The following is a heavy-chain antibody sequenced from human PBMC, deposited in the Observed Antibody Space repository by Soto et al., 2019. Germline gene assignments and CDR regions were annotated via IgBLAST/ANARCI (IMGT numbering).Heavy chain of an antibody. V-gene: IGHV3-74*01. Sequence: PVGSLRLSCAASGFTFSTYWMHWVRQAPGKGLVWVSRIISDESSTIYADFVKGRFTISRDNAKNTLYLQMNSLRVEDTAVYYCATGPTPAFDIWGLGTMVTVSS. CDR1: GFTFSTYW. CDR3: ATGPTPAFDI. D-gene: IGHD2-15*01. J-gene: IGHJ3*02. CDR2: IISDESST.